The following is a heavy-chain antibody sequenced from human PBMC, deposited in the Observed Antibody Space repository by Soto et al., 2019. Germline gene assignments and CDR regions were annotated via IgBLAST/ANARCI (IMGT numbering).Heavy chain of an antibody. J-gene: IGHJ4*02. V-gene: IGHV3-15*07. CDR2: IKSKADGGTV. D-gene: IGHD3-10*01. CDR1: GLRFSDGW. Sequence: EVRLVESGGGSVKPEGSLRLSCAASGLRFSDGWMNWVRQTPGKGLEWVGRIKSKADGGTVDYAAPVNGRFTISRDDSEIMLYLQMNNLKADDTGIDYCTRLPTAGDAGVAPLAYWGQGALVTVSS. CDR3: TRLPTAGDAGVAPLAY.